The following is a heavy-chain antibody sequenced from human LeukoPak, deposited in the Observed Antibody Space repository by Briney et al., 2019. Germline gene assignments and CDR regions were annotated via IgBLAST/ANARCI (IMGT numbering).Heavy chain of an antibody. J-gene: IGHJ4*02. CDR1: GFTFSDYY. CDR2: ISSSGSTI. CDR3: AKDATGYSSGWYGY. Sequence: GGSLRLSCAASGFTFSDYYMSWIRQAPGKGLEWVSYISSSGSTIYYADSVKGRFTISRDNAKNSLYLQMNSLRAEDTALYYCAKDATGYSSGWYGYWGQGTLVTVSS. D-gene: IGHD6-19*01. V-gene: IGHV3-11*01.